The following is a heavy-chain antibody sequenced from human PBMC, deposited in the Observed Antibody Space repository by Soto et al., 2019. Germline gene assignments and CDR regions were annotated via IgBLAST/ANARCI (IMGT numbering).Heavy chain of an antibody. D-gene: IGHD3-22*01. Sequence: GGSLRLSCAASGFTFSSYAMSWVRQAPGKGLEWVSAISGSGGSTYYADSVKGRFTISRDNSKNTLYLQMNSLRAEDTAVYYCAKVNTMIVVVTYMYYFDYWGQGTLVTVSS. CDR1: GFTFSSYA. V-gene: IGHV3-23*01. J-gene: IGHJ4*02. CDR3: AKVNTMIVVVTYMYYFDY. CDR2: ISGSGGST.